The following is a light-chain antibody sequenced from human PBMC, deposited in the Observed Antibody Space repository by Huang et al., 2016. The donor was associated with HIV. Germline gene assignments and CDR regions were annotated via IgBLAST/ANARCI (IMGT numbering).Light chain of an antibody. CDR3: QQYGSSYT. CDR2: GTS. V-gene: IGKV3-20*01. J-gene: IGKJ2*01. CDR1: QRVSSSY. Sequence: EIVLTQSPGTLSLSPGERATLSCRASQRVSSSYLAWYRQRPGQAPRLVIYGTSNRANGIPDRVSGSGSGTDFTLTISRLEPEDFAVYYCQQYGSSYTFGQGTKLEIK.